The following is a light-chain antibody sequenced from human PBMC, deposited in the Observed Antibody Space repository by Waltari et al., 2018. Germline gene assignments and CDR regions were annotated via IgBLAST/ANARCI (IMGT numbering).Light chain of an antibody. J-gene: IGLJ3*02. CDR3: CSYGGPSSWV. Sequence: QSALTQPASMSGSPGQSITVSCTGTRSDHGHYDLFSWYQQFPGKAPKLIIYECTERPSGISSRFSGSKSGNTAFLTISGLQAEDEADYHCCSYGGPSSWVFGGGTKLTVL. CDR2: ECT. CDR1: RSDHGHYDL. V-gene: IGLV2-23*01.